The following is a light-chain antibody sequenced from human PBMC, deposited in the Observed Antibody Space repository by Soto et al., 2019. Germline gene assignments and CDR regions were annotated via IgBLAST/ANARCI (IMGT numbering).Light chain of an antibody. CDR3: QQRNNWPPLYT. V-gene: IGKV3-11*01. Sequence: ETVLTQSPATLSLSPGERATLSCWASQSVSSHLAWYQQKPGQAPRLLIYDTSNRATGVPARFSGSGSGTDFTLTISSLEPEDFAVYHCQQRNNWPPLYTFGQGTKLEIK. CDR2: DTS. CDR1: QSVSSH. J-gene: IGKJ2*01.